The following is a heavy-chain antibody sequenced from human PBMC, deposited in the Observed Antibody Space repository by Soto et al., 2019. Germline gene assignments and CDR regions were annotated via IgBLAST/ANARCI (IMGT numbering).Heavy chain of an antibody. V-gene: IGHV3-11*01. CDR2: ISPGGDIR. J-gene: IGHJ4*02. CDR1: GFSFRDHY. Sequence: GGSLRLSCAASGFSFRDHYMTWIRQAPGKGLELLSYISPGGDIRNYVDSVKGRFTISRDNAKNSLYLHMNSLRAEDTAVYYCTRDPRITDFWGQGPLVTVSS. D-gene: IGHD3-16*01. CDR3: TRDPRITDF.